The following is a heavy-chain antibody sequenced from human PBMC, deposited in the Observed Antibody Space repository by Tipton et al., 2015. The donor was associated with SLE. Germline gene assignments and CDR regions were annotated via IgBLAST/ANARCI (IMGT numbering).Heavy chain of an antibody. D-gene: IGHD6-6*01. J-gene: IGHJ4*02. CDR1: GGSISDNH. CDR2: IYYSGST. CDR3: ARGGDSNSPFDY. Sequence: TLSLTCTVSGGSISDNHWSWIRQPAGKGLEWIGYIYYSGSTHYNPSLKSPFTISIDTSKNQFSLMLSSVTAADTAVYYCARGGDSNSPFDYWGQGTLVTVSS. V-gene: IGHV4-59*06.